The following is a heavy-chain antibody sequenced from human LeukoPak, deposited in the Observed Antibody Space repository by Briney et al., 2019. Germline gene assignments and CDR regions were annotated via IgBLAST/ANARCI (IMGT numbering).Heavy chain of an antibody. J-gene: IGHJ5*02. V-gene: IGHV4-59*01. D-gene: IGHD2-8*01. CDR3: ARVVLLNWFDP. CDR2: ILHSGST. CDR1: GVSLSSYY. Sequence: SETLSLTCTVSGVSLSSYYWSWIRQPPGKGLEWIGYILHSGSTNYNPSLKIRVTMSVDTSKNQFSLKLSSVTAADTAVYYCARVVLLNWFDPWGQGTLVTVSS.